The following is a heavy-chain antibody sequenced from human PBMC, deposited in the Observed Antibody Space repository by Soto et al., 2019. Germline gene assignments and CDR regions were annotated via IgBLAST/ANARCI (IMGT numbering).Heavy chain of an antibody. CDR1: GGSVGSGSYY. J-gene: IGHJ6*02. Sequence: QVQLQESGPGPVKPSETLSLICTVSGGSVGSGSYYWSWIRQPPGKGLEWIGCISNSGSTKYNPSLKSRATIXVXTXQNHFALNLSAVTAADTAVYYCARDTHYDLWSGYPYYYAMDVWGQGTTVTVSS. V-gene: IGHV4-61*01. CDR2: ISNSGST. CDR3: ARDTHYDLWSGYPYYYAMDV. D-gene: IGHD3-3*01.